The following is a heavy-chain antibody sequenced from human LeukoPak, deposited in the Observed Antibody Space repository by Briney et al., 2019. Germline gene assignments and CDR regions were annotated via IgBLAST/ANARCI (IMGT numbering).Heavy chain of an antibody. CDR1: GFTFSSYA. D-gene: IGHD2-21*01. Sequence: PGGSLRLSCAASGFTFSSYAMTRVRQAPGKGLEWVSGISASGGTTSYADSVKGRFTISRDNSKNRLYLQMNSLRAEDTAVYYCASFPRGDLGLIILDFWGQGTLVTVSS. CDR3: ASFPRGDLGLIILDF. J-gene: IGHJ4*02. V-gene: IGHV3-23*01. CDR2: ISASGGTT.